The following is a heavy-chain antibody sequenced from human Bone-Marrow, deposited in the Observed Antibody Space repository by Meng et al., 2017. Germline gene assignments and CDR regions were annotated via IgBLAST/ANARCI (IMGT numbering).Heavy chain of an antibody. D-gene: IGHD3-22*01. Sequence: SETLSLTCTVSGGSISSYYWSWIRQPPGKGLEWIGYIYYSGSTNYNPSLKSRVTISVDTSKNQFSLKLSSVTAADTAVYYCARSAHYYDSSGYFPVDAFDIWGQGTMVTVSS. CDR3: ARSAHYYDSSGYFPVDAFDI. CDR2: IYYSGST. J-gene: IGHJ3*02. CDR1: GGSISSYY. V-gene: IGHV4-59*01.